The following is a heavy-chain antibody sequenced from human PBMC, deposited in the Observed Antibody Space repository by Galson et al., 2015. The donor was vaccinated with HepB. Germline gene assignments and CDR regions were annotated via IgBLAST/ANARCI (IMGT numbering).Heavy chain of an antibody. CDR2: ISYDGSNK. Sequence: LRLSCAASGFTFSSYGMHWVRQASGKGLEWVAVISYDGSNKYYADSVKGRFTISRDNSKNTLYLQMNSLRAEDTAVYYCAKPLYSSGWSGLDYWGQGTLVTVSS. J-gene: IGHJ4*02. D-gene: IGHD6-19*01. CDR1: GFTFSSYG. V-gene: IGHV3-30*18. CDR3: AKPLYSSGWSGLDY.